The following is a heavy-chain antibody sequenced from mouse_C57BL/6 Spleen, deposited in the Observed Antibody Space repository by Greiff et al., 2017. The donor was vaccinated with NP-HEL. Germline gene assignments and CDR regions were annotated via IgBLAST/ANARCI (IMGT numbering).Heavy chain of an antibody. V-gene: IGHV1-82*01. J-gene: IGHJ4*01. CDR2: IYPGDGDT. Sequence: QVHVKQSGPELVKPGASVKISCKASGYAFSSSWMNWVKQRPGKGLEWIGRIYPGDGDTNYNGKFKGKATLTADKSSSTAYMQLSSLTSEDSAVYFCARYDGYPYYAMDYWGQGTSVTVSS. D-gene: IGHD2-3*01. CDR1: GYAFSSSW. CDR3: ARYDGYPYYAMDY.